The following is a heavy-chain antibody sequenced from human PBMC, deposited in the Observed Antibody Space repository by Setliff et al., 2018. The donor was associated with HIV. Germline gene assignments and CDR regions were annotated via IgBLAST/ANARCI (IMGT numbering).Heavy chain of an antibody. CDR1: GGSISSGSYY. V-gene: IGHV4-61*02. J-gene: IGHJ6*02. CDR3: AREDYYYYGMDV. CDR2: IYTSGST. Sequence: SETLSLTFTVSGGSISSGSYYWNWIRQPAGKGLEWIGRIYTSGSTNYNPSLKSRVTISVDTSKNQFSLKLSSVTAADTAVYYCAREDYYYYGMDVWGQGTTVTVSS.